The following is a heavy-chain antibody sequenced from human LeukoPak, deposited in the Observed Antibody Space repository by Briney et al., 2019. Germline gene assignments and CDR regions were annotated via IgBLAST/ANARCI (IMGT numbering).Heavy chain of an antibody. V-gene: IGHV4-30-2*01. CDR1: GGSISSGGYY. D-gene: IGHD2-2*01. CDR3: ARVLVVVPAASSYRRLRETVSLRWEMDV. CDR2: IYHSGST. Sequence: SSETLSLTCTVSGGSISSGGYYWSWIRQPPGKGLEWIGYIYHSGSTYYNPSLKSRVTISVDRSKNQFSLKLSSVTAADTAVYYCARVLVVVPAASSYRRLRETVSLRWEMDVWGKGTTVTVSS. J-gene: IGHJ6*04.